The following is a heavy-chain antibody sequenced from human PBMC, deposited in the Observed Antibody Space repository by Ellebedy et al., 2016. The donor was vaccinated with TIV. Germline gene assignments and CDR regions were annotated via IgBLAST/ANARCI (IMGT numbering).Heavy chain of an antibody. Sequence: ASVKVSXXASGYTFTGYYMHWVRQAPGQGLEWMGWINPNSGGTNYAQKFQGRVTMTRDTSISTAYMELSRLRSDDTAVYYCARDRGSVYGMDVWGQGTTVTVSS. CDR3: ARDRGSVYGMDV. D-gene: IGHD3-10*01. CDR1: GYTFTGYY. J-gene: IGHJ6*02. CDR2: INPNSGGT. V-gene: IGHV1-2*02.